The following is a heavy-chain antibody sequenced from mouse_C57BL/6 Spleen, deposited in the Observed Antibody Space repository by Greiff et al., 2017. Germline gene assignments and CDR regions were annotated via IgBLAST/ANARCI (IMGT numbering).Heavy chain of an antibody. Sequence: VQRVESGAELVKPGASVTLSCTASGYTFTDYEMHWVKQTPVHGLEWIGAIDPETGGTDYNQKFKGKAILTADKSSSTAYMQLRSLTSEDSAVYCCTANGPYFDYWGQGTTLTVSS. J-gene: IGHJ2*01. CDR3: TANGPYFDY. CDR2: IDPETGGT. D-gene: IGHD3-1*01. V-gene: IGHV1-15*01. CDR1: GYTFTDYE.